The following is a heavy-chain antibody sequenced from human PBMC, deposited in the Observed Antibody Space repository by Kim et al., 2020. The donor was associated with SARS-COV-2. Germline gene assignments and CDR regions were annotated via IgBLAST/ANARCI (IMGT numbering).Heavy chain of an antibody. V-gene: IGHV1-69*13. CDR3: ASLRPGAFDI. J-gene: IGHJ3*02. CDR2: IIPIFGTA. Sequence: SVKVSCKASGGTFSSYAISWVRQAPGQGLEWMGGIIPIFGTANYAQKFQGRVTITADESTSTAYMELSSLRSEDTAVYYCASLRPGAFDIWGQGTMVTISS. D-gene: IGHD4-17*01. CDR1: GGTFSSYA.